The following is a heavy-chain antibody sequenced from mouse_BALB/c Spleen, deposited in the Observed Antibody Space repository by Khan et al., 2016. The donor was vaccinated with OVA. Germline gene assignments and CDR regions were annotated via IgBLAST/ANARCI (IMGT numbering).Heavy chain of an antibody. Sequence: EVQLQQSGADLVKPGASVKLSCTASGFNIKDTYMHWVKQRPEQGLDWIGRIDPANDNTEYDPKFQATATITTDTSSHTAYLQLSSLTSEDTAVDYCARGELGPDYYAMDYWGQGTSVTVAS. CDR3: ARGELGPDYYAMDY. D-gene: IGHD4-1*01. J-gene: IGHJ4*01. CDR1: GFNIKDTY. CDR2: IDPANDNT. V-gene: IGHV14-3*02.